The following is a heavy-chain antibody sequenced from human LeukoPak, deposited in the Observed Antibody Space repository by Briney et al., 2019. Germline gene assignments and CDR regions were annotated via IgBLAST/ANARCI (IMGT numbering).Heavy chain of an antibody. J-gene: IGHJ4*02. V-gene: IGHV4-59*01. Sequence: KSSETLSLTCAVYGXXFXXXYXXXXXXPXGXXLXXIGFMYNSGHTDSNASLRSRVTISVDTSKNQFSLKLKSVAAADTAVYYCARVSVAGTGPDYWGQGTLVTVSS. CDR1: GXXFXXXY. CDR2: MYNSGHT. CDR3: ARVSVAGTGPDY. D-gene: IGHD6-13*01.